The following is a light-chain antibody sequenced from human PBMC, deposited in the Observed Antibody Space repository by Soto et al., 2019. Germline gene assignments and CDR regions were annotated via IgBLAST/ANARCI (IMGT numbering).Light chain of an antibody. CDR1: QSVLSSSNNKNF. CDR3: QQYYSIPFT. J-gene: IGKJ2*01. Sequence: DIVMTQSPDSLAVSLGERATINCKSSQSVLSSSNNKNFLAWYQQKPGQSPNLLIYWASTRESGVPDRFSGSGSGTDFTLTISSLQAEDVAVYFCQQYYSIPFTFGQGTKLDIK. CDR2: WAS. V-gene: IGKV4-1*01.